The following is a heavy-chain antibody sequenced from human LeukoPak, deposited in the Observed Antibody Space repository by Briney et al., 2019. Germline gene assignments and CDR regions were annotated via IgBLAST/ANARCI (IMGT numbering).Heavy chain of an antibody. CDR1: GFTFSSYA. Sequence: GGSLRLSCAASGFTFSSYAMSWVRQAPGKGLEWVSAISGGGAGTYYADSVRGRFTISRDNSKNTLYLQMNSLRAEDTALYYCAKDFVRYNIQFDYWGQGALVTVSS. CDR2: ISGGGAGT. D-gene: IGHD1-1*01. V-gene: IGHV3-23*01. J-gene: IGHJ4*02. CDR3: AKDFVRYNIQFDY.